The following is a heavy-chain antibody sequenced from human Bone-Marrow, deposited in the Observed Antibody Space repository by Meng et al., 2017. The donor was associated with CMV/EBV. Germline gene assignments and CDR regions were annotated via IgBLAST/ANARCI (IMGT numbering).Heavy chain of an antibody. J-gene: IGHJ5*02. D-gene: IGHD2-2*02. CDR2: INHSGST. CDR3: ARRGCSSTSCYRPYNWFDP. V-gene: IGHV4-34*01. Sequence: SFSGYYWSWIRQPPGKGLEWIGGINHSGSTNYNPSLKSRVTISVDTSKNQFSLKLSSVTAADTAVYYCARRGCSSTSCYRPYNWFDPWGQGTLVTVSS. CDR1: SFSGYY.